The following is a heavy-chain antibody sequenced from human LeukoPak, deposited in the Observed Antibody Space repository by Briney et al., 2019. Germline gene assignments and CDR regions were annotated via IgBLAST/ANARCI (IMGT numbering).Heavy chain of an antibody. D-gene: IGHD3-16*01. Sequence: GGSLRLSCAAPGFTFSSYWMSWVRQAPGKGLEWVANIKQDGSEKYYVDSVKGRFTISRDNAKNSLYLQMNSLRAEDTAVYYCARDRTFASWGQGTLVTVSS. V-gene: IGHV3-7*01. CDR2: IKQDGSEK. CDR1: GFTFSSYW. CDR3: ARDRTFAS. J-gene: IGHJ4*02.